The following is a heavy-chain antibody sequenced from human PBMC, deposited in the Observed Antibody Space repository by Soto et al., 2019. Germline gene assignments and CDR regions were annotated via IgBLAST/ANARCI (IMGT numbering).Heavy chain of an antibody. J-gene: IGHJ4*02. D-gene: IGHD4-17*01. Sequence: GASVKVSCKASGGTFSSYAISWVRQAPGQGLEWMGGIIPIFGTANYAQKFQGRVTITADESTSTAYMELSSLRSEDTAVYYCARRLSYGGQLAFSYWGQGTLVTVSS. CDR1: GGTFSSYA. CDR2: IIPIFGTA. V-gene: IGHV1-69*13. CDR3: ARRLSYGGQLAFSY.